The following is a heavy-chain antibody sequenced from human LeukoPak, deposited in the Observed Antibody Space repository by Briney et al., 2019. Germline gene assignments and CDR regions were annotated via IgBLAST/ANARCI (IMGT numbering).Heavy chain of an antibody. D-gene: IGHD2-15*01. CDR1: GGTFTTDV. V-gene: IGHV1-69*05. CDR3: ARGLSDTYCCGGSCYSDH. CDR2: IIPIFGTT. Sequence: GASVKVSCKAFGGTFTTDVISWVRQAPGQGLEWMGAIIPIFGTTNYAQKFQGRVTITTDESTSTAYMELSSLRSADTAIYYCARGLSDTYCCGGSCYSDHWGQGTLVTVSS. J-gene: IGHJ5*02.